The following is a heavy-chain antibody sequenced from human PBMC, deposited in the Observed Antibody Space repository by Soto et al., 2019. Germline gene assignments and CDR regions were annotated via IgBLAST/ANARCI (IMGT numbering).Heavy chain of an antibody. CDR3: ARDINYYGSGSYYIGTTAVDY. J-gene: IGHJ4*02. CDR1: GFTFSSYG. D-gene: IGHD3-10*01. CDR2: IWYDGSNK. V-gene: IGHV3-33*01. Sequence: QVQLVESGGGVVQPGRSLRLSCAASGFTFSSYGMHWVRQAPGKGLEWVAVIWYDGSNKYYADSVKGRFTISRDNSKNTLYLQMNSLRAEDTAVYYCARDINYYGSGSYYIGTTAVDYLGQGTLVTVSS.